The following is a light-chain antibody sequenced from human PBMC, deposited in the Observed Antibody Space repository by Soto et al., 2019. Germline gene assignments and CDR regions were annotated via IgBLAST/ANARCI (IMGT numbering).Light chain of an antibody. V-gene: IGKV3-11*01. J-gene: IGKJ4*01. CDR1: QSVSSY. Sequence: EIVLTQSPATLSLSPGERATLSCRASQSVSSYLAWYQQKPGQAPRLLIYDASNRATGIPARFSGSGSGTDFNSTISNLEPEDFAVYYCQQRSNWPLTFGGGTKVEIK. CDR3: QQRSNWPLT. CDR2: DAS.